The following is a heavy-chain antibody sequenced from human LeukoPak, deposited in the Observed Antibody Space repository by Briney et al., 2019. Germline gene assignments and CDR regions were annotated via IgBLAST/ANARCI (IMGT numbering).Heavy chain of an antibody. V-gene: IGHV4-59*11. CDR3: ARGFDSKSTYFDY. J-gene: IGHJ4*02. CDR2: ISYSGIT. D-gene: IGHD5-12*01. CDR1: GGSINTHY. Sequence: PSETLSLTCTVSGGSINTHYWNCIRQPPGKALEWIGYISYSGITNYNPSLKSRVPISVDTSKHQFFLMLSSATAADTAVYYCARGFDSKSTYFDYWGQGTLVTVSS.